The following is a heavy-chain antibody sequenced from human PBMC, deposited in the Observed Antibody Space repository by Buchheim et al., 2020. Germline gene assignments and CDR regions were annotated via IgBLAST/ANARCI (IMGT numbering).Heavy chain of an antibody. D-gene: IGHD4-17*01. J-gene: IGHJ4*02. CDR3: ARDRGAHDFGPIDY. Sequence: QVQLHASCPGLVKPSPTLSLTCPVSGDSITRFTLYWSWIRQHPGKGLEWIGYVYYTGRAYSNPSLKRRVSMSVDTSQNQFSLNLASVTAADTAVYYCARDRGAHDFGPIDYWGQGAL. CDR2: VYYTGRA. CDR1: GDSITRFTLY. V-gene: IGHV4-31*03.